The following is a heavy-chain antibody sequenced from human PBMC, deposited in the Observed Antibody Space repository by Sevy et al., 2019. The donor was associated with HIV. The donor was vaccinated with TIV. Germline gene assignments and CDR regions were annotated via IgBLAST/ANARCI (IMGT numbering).Heavy chain of an antibody. J-gene: IGHJ6*02. D-gene: IGHD5-18*01. Sequence: GGSLRLSCAASGFTFSSYWMSWVRQAPGKGLEWVANIKQDGSEKYYVDSVKGRFTISRDNAKNSLYLQMNSLRAEDTAVYYCARDPRPQPPNYGMDVWGQGTTVTVSS. CDR2: IKQDGSEK. CDR3: ARDPRPQPPNYGMDV. CDR1: GFTFSSYW. V-gene: IGHV3-7*01.